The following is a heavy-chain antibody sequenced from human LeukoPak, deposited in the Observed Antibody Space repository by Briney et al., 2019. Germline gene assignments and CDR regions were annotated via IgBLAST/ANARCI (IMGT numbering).Heavy chain of an antibody. Sequence: GGSLRLSCAASGFTFSSYSMNWVRQAPGKGLEWVSSISSSSSYIYYADSVKGRFTISRDNAKNSLYLQMSSLRAEDTAVYYCAREYYDILTGYGHAFDIWGQGTMVTVSS. CDR1: GFTFSSYS. J-gene: IGHJ3*02. CDR3: AREYYDILTGYGHAFDI. D-gene: IGHD3-9*01. CDR2: ISSSSSYI. V-gene: IGHV3-21*01.